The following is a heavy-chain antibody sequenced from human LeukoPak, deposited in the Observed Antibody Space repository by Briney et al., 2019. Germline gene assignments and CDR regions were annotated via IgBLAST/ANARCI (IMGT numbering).Heavy chain of an antibody. CDR3: ARSYYDILTGPGY. J-gene: IGHJ4*02. D-gene: IGHD3-9*01. Sequence: PGGSPRLSCAASGLTFSNYWMSWVRQAPGKGLEWVANMNVDGSERYYVDSVKGRFTISRDNAKNSVYLQMNSLTAEDTAVYYCARSYYDILTGPGYWGQGTLVTVSS. CDR1: GLTFSNYW. CDR2: MNVDGSER. V-gene: IGHV3-7*01.